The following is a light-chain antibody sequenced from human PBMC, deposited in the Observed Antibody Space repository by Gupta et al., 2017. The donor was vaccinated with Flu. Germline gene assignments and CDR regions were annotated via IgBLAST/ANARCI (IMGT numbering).Light chain of an antibody. CDR3: QQYNTWPLT. J-gene: IGKJ2*01. Sequence: PVTLSVSPGESATLSCRASQSVSSNLAWYQQKPGQAPRLLIHGASTRATGRPARFSGSGSGTEFTLTISGLQSEDSAVYYCQQYNTWPLTFGQGTKVEIK. CDR2: GAS. V-gene: IGKV3-15*01. CDR1: QSVSSN.